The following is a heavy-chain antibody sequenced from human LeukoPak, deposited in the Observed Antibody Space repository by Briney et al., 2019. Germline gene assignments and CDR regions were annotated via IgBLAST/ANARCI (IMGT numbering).Heavy chain of an antibody. Sequence: SETLSLTCTVSVDSISIAPSYWAWIRQAPGKGLKWIESIHHSGTTYYNPSLKSRVTVSIDTSKNQFSLKLKYVIAADTAVYYCARPGTEVAGNYWYFDLWGRGTLVTVSS. CDR1: VDSISIAPSY. CDR3: ARPGTEVAGNYWYFDL. V-gene: IGHV4-39*01. CDR2: IHHSGTT. D-gene: IGHD6-19*01. J-gene: IGHJ2*01.